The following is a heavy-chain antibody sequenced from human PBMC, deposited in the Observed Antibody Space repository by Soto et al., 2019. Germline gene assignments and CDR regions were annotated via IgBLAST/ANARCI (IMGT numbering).Heavy chain of an antibody. CDR3: ARRYGVGFDY. J-gene: IGHJ4*02. V-gene: IGHV4-59*08. CDR1: VGSISSYY. CDR2: IYYSGST. D-gene: IGHD4-17*01. Sequence: QVQLQESGPGLVKPSETLSLTCTVSVGSISSYYWSWIRQPPGKGLEWIGYIYYSGSTNYNPSLKSRVTISVNTSKNQCSLKLSSVTAADTAVYYFARRYGVGFDYWGQGTLVTGSS.